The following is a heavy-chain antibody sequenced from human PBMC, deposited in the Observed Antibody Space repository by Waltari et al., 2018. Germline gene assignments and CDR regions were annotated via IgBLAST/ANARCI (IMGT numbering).Heavy chain of an antibody. D-gene: IGHD5-12*01. Sequence: QLQLQESGPGLVKPSETLSLTCTVSGGSISSSSYYWGWIRQPPGKGLEWIGSIYYSGSTYYNPSLKSRVTISVDTSKNQFSRKLSSVTAADTAVYYCASSDGYNTPFDYWGQGTLVTVSS. CDR2: IYYSGST. J-gene: IGHJ4*02. V-gene: IGHV4-39*07. CDR3: ASSDGYNTPFDY. CDR1: GGSISSSSYY.